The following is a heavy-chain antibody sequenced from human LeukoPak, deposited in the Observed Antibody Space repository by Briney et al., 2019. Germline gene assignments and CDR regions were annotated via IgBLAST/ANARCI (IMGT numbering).Heavy chain of an antibody. V-gene: IGHV3-15*01. J-gene: IGHJ4*02. D-gene: IGHD6-19*01. CDR1: GFTFSNAW. CDR3: TTPFSSGWYEPDY. Sequence: GSLRLSCAASGFTFSNAWMSWVRQAPGKGLEWVGRIKSKTDGGTTDYAAPVKGRFTISRDDSKNTLYLQMNSLKTEDTAVYYCTTPFSSGWYEPDYWGQGTLVTVSS. CDR2: IKSKTDGGTT.